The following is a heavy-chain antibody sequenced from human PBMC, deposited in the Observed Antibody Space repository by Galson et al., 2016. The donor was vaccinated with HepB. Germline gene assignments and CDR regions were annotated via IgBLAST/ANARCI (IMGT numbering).Heavy chain of an antibody. V-gene: IGHV3-7*01. CDR2: INQDGSEK. Sequence: SLRLSCAAFGFTFSNYWMDWARQTPERGLEWVANINQDGSEKHSVDSVKGRFTISRDNARNSLYLQMNSLRAEDTAVYYCSRSLDLWGQGTMVTVSS. CDR1: GFTFSNYW. J-gene: IGHJ3*01. CDR3: SRSLDL. D-gene: IGHD2-2*01.